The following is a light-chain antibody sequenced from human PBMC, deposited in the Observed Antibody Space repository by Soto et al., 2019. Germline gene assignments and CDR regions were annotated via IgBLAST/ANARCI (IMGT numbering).Light chain of an antibody. CDR1: SSNIGSNY. Sequence: QSVLTQPPSASGTPGQRVTISCSGSSSNIGSNYVYWYQQFPGTPPQLLIFSNNERPSGVPDRFSGSKSGTSASLAISGLRSEDEADYYCAAWDDSLSGGVFGGGTKLTVL. CDR2: SNN. J-gene: IGLJ3*02. CDR3: AAWDDSLSGGV. V-gene: IGLV1-47*02.